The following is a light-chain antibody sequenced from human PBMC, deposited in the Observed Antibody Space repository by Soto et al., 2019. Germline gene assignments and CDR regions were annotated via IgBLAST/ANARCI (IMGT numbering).Light chain of an antibody. V-gene: IGKV3-20*01. J-gene: IGKJ4*01. CDR3: EYYGSSIT. CDR1: QSIDNNH. CDR2: GTS. Sequence: EIVLTQSPGTLSLSPGERVTLSCRASQSIDNNHLAWYQQRPGQATRLLIHGTSNRATGIPDRFSGSGSGTYFTLTFSRLEPEDFAVYYCEYYGSSITCGGGTKVEIK.